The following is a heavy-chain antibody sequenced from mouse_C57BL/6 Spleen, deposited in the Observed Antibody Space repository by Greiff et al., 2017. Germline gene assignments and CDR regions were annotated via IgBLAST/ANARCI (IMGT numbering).Heavy chain of an antibody. Sequence: EVQGVESGGGLVKPGGSLKLSCAASGFTFSSYAMSWVRQTPEKRLEWVATISDGGSYTYYPDNVKGRFTISRDNAKNNLYLQMSQLKSEDTAMYYCSRDDYGLYYAMDDWGQGTSVTVSS. J-gene: IGHJ4*01. CDR2: ISDGGSYT. CDR3: SRDDYGLYYAMDD. V-gene: IGHV5-4*01. D-gene: IGHD2-4*01. CDR1: GFTFSSYA.